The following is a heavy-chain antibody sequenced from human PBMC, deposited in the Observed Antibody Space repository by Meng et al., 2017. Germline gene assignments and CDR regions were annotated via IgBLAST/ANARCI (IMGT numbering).Heavy chain of an antibody. V-gene: IGHV1-2*06. CDR1: GYTFTGYY. J-gene: IGHJ4*02. CDR2: INPNSGST. CDR3: AGTTTVTTYWDY. Sequence: ASVKVSCKASGYTFTGYYMHWVRQAPGQGLEWMGRINPNSGSTYYADSVKGRFTISRDNSKNTLYLQMNSLRAEDTAVYYCAGTTTVTTYWDYWGQGTLVTVSS. D-gene: IGHD4-17*01.